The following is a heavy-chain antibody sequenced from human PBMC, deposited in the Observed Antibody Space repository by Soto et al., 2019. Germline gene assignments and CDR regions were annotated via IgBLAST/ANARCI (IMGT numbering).Heavy chain of an antibody. Sequence: QVQLVQSGAEVQKPGSSVNVSCKASGDTPSTLVLSWVRQAPGQGLEWMGGIIPILGTPNYAQRFQGKITISADTSTRTTYMELNSVTSDDTAMFYCAILGLDVDSWGQGTLVIVSS. J-gene: IGHJ4*02. D-gene: IGHD3-16*01. CDR1: GDTPSTLV. CDR2: IIPILGTP. V-gene: IGHV1-69*14. CDR3: AILGLDVDS.